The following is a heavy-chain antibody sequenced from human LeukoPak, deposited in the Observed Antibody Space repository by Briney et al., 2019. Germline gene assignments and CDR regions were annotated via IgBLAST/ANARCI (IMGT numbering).Heavy chain of an antibody. V-gene: IGHV4-39*01. CDR2: IYYSGST. CDR1: GGSISSSTYY. CDR3: ATSRGWLQFDY. Sequence: SETLSLTCTVSGGSISSSTYYWGWIRQPPGKGLEWIGSIYYSGSTYYNPSLKSRVTISLHTSKNQFSLKLSSVTAADTAVFYCATSRGWLQFDYWGQGTPVTVSS. D-gene: IGHD5-24*01. J-gene: IGHJ4*02.